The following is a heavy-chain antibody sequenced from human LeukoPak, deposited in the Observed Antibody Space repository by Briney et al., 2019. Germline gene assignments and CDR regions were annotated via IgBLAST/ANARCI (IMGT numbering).Heavy chain of an antibody. CDR1: RGSYSGYF. J-gene: IGHJ3*01. CDR3: ARKGFVESTGWRGAFDV. V-gene: IGHV4-34*01. D-gene: IGHD2-8*02. CDR2: MNDSGST. Sequence: SETLSLTCDVYRGSYSGYFWSWIRQTPGKGLEWLGEMNDSGSTNYNPSLKSRVTISVAVSKNQYSLRLTSVTAADTAVYYCARKGFVESTGWRGAFDVWGQGTMVTVSS.